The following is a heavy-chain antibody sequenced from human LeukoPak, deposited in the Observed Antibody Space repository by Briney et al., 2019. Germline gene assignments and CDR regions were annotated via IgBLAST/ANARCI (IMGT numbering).Heavy chain of an antibody. CDR1: GGTFSSYA. V-gene: IGHV1-69*05. Sequence: SVKVSCKASGGTFSSYAISWVRQAPGQGLEWMGGIIPIFGTANYAQKFQGRVTITTDESTSTAYMELSSLRSEDTAVYYCARTSTLVVPAATWSSFGYWGQGTLVTVSS. J-gene: IGHJ4*02. D-gene: IGHD2-2*01. CDR2: IIPIFGTA. CDR3: ARTSTLVVPAATWSSFGY.